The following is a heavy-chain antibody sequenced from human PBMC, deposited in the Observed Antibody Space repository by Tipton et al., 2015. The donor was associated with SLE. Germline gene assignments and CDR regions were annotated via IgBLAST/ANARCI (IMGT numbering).Heavy chain of an antibody. CDR1: GGSFSGYY. CDR3: ARHLLEQWLNRHGMDV. CDR2: INHSGST. Sequence: TLSLTCTVYGGSFSGYYWSWIRQPPGKGLEWIGEINHSGSTNYNPSLKSRVTISVDTSKNQFSLKLSSVTAADTAVYYCARHLLEQWLNRHGMDVWGQGTTVTVSS. D-gene: IGHD6-19*01. J-gene: IGHJ6*02. V-gene: IGHV4-34*01.